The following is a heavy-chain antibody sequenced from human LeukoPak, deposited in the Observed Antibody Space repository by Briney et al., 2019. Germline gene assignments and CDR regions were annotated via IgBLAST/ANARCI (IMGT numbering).Heavy chain of an antibody. CDR3: ARRDFSGNYYVDY. CDR2: ITSSSTYI. V-gene: IGHV3-21*01. Sequence: GGSLRLSCAASGFTFSSYSMNWVRQAPGKGLEWVSSITSSSTYIYYADSVKGRFTISRDNAKNSLYLQMNSLRAEDAAVYYCARRDFSGNYYVDYWGQGTLVTVSS. CDR1: GFTFSSYS. D-gene: IGHD1-26*01. J-gene: IGHJ4*02.